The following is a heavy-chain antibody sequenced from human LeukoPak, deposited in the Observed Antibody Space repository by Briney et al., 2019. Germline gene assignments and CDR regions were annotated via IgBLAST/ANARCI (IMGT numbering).Heavy chain of an antibody. CDR1: GFPFSGNS. V-gene: IGHV3-23*01. J-gene: IGHJ5*02. CDR2: STFSGNDANT. D-gene: IGHD3-22*01. Sequence: PGGSLRLSCAASGFPFSGNSMNWVRQAPGKGLEWVSTSTFSGNDANTHYADSVKGRFTISRDNSKNTLYLQMNSLRAEDTAVYYCAKDSRSYDSSGYYYPGWFDPWGQGTLVTVSS. CDR3: AKDSRSYDSSGYYYPGWFDP.